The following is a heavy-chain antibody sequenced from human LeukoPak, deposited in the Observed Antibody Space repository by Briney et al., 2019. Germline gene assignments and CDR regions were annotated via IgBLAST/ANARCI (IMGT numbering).Heavy chain of an antibody. CDR1: GLTFSTYW. CDR3: VTGHYDSRMFFDL. J-gene: IGHJ2*01. D-gene: IGHD3-16*01. CDR2: IKFDGSLA. Sequence: GGSLRLSCTASGLTFSTYWIHWVRQLPGKGLVWVSQIKFDGSLASYADSVKGRFTISRDNAKNTLYLQMNSLGIEDTAVYYCVTGHYDSRMFFDLWGRGTLVTVSS. V-gene: IGHV3-74*01.